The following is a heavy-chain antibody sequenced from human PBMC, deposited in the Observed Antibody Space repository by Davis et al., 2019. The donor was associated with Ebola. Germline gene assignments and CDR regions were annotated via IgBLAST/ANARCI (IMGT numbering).Heavy chain of an antibody. V-gene: IGHV4-31*03. J-gene: IGHJ4*02. CDR3: AREGGYANDH. Sequence: SETLSLTCTVSGGGSRRGEYEGNRISQQPGKGREWGGYIYYSGNTYYTPSLKSRVTISVDTSKNQFSLKLSSVTAADTAVYYCAREGGYANDHWGQGTLVTVSS. CDR2: IYYSGNT. CDR1: GGGSRRGEYE. D-gene: IGHD5-12*01.